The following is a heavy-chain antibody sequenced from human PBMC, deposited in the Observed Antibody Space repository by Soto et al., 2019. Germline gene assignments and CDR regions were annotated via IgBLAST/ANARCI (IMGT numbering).Heavy chain of an antibody. V-gene: IGHV4-59*01. Sequence: PSETLSLTSTDSGGSISSYYWSWIRQPPGKGLEWIGYIYYSGSTNYKPSLKSRVTISVDTSTNQFSLYLSSVSDRDTALDYCARDSRRNDFGDYPRGYWGQGTL. CDR1: GGSISSYY. D-gene: IGHD4-17*01. CDR2: IYYSGST. CDR3: ARDSRRNDFGDYPRGY. J-gene: IGHJ4*02.